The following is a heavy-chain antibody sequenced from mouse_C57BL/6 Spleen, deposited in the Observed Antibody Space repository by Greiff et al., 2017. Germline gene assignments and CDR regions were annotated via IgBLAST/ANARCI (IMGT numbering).Heavy chain of an antibody. CDR2: ISSGSSTI. CDR3: ARPHDYYAMDY. Sequence: VQLKESGGGLVKPGGSLKLSCAASGFTFSDYGMHWVRQAPEKGLEWVAYISSGSSTIYYADTVKGRFTISRDNAKNTLFLQRTSLRSEDTAMYYCARPHDYYAMDYWGQGTSVTVSS. V-gene: IGHV5-17*01. J-gene: IGHJ4*01. CDR1: GFTFSDYG.